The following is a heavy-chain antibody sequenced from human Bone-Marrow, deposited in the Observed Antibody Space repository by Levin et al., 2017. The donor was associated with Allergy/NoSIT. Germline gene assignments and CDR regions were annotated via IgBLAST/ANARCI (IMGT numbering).Heavy chain of an antibody. CDR1: GGSISSGGYY. J-gene: IGHJ5*02. Sequence: SQTLSLTCTVSGGSISSGGYYWSWIRQHPGKGLEWIGYIYYSGSTYYNPSLKSRVTISVDTSKNQFSLKLSSVTAADTAVYYCARGITIFGVVIITNWFDPWGQGTLVTVSS. CDR3: ARGITIFGVVIITNWFDP. CDR2: IYYSGST. D-gene: IGHD3-3*01. V-gene: IGHV4-31*03.